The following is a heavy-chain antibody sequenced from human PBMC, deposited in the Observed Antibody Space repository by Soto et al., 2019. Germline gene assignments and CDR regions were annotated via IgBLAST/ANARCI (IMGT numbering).Heavy chain of an antibody. D-gene: IGHD4-17*01. CDR3: AREEVGDYGDYYYYGMDV. J-gene: IGHJ6*02. Sequence: SETLSLTCTVSGGSVSSGSYYWSWIRQPPGKGLEWIGYIYYSGSTNYNPSLKSRVTISVDTSKNQFSLKLSSVTAADTAVYYCAREEVGDYGDYYYYGMDVWGQVTTVTVSS. CDR1: GGSVSSGSYY. CDR2: IYYSGST. V-gene: IGHV4-61*01.